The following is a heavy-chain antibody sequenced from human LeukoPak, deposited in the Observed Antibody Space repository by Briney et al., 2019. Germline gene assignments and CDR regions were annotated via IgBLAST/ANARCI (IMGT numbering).Heavy chain of an antibody. Sequence: GGSLRLSCTASGFTFGDYAMNWVRQAPGKGLEWVSTISASGVTTHYADSVKGRFTISRDDSKNTLYLHMNSLRVGDTAVYYCAKDGATGSHNWLDPWGQGTLVTVSS. J-gene: IGHJ5*02. D-gene: IGHD3-10*01. CDR3: AKDGATGSHNWLDP. CDR1: GFTFGDYA. CDR2: ISASGVTT. V-gene: IGHV3-23*01.